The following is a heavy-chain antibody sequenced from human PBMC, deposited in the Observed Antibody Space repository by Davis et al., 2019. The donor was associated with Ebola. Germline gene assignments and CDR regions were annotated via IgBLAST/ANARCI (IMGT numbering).Heavy chain of an antibody. Sequence: GSLRLSCAVSGGSISSSNWWSWVRQPPGKGLEWIGEIYHSGSTNYNPSLKSRVTISVDKSKNQFSLKLSSVTAADTAVYYCASSSGWLRLDYFDYWGQGTLVTVSS. D-gene: IGHD5-12*01. CDR2: IYHSGST. V-gene: IGHV4-4*02. CDR3: ASSSGWLRLDYFDY. CDR1: GGSISSSNW. J-gene: IGHJ4*02.